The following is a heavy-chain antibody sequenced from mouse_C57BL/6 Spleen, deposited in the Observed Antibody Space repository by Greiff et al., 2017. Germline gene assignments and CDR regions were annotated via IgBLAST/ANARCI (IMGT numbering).Heavy chain of an antibody. J-gene: IGHJ4*01. Sequence: VKLVESGPGLVQPSQSLSITCTVSGFSLTSYGVHWVRQSPGKGLEWLGVIWRGGSTDYNAAFMSRLSITKDNSKSQVFFKMNSLQADDTAIYYCATAITTVVADYAMDYWGQGTSVTVSS. V-gene: IGHV2-5*01. CDR1: GFSLTSYG. D-gene: IGHD1-1*01. CDR3: ATAITTVVADYAMDY. CDR2: IWRGGST.